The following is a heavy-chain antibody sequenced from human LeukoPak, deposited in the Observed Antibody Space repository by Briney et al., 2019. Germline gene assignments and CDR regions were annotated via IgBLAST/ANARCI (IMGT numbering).Heavy chain of an antibody. CDR1: GGSISSSGYY. D-gene: IGHD6-19*01. V-gene: IGHV4-39*07. CDR2: VYYSGST. J-gene: IGHJ3*02. CDR3: ARDGEYSSGLDI. Sequence: SETLSLTCAVSGGSISSSGYYWGWIRRPPEMGLDWIGSVYYSGSTYYNPSLKGRVTISVGTSKNQFSLKLSSVTAADTAVYYCARDGEYSSGLDIWGQGTMVTVSS.